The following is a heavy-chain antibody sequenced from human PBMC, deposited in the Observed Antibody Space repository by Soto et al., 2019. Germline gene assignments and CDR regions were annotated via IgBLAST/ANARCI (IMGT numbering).Heavy chain of an antibody. Sequence: GESLKISCAASGFTFSSYWMSWVHQAPGKGLEWVANIKQDGSEKYYVDSVKGRVTISRDNAKNSLYLQMNSLRAEDTAVYYCARDRTYYDYIWGSYRPPPHFDYWGQGTLVTVSS. CDR3: ARDRTYYDYIWGSYRPPPHFDY. CDR2: IKQDGSEK. V-gene: IGHV3-7*01. J-gene: IGHJ4*02. D-gene: IGHD3-16*02. CDR1: GFTFSSYW.